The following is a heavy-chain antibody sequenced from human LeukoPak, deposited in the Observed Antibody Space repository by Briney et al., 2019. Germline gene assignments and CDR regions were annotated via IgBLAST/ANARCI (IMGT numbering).Heavy chain of an antibody. CDR3: ARGQFIYGTYNWFDP. J-gene: IGHJ5*02. Sequence: GASVKVSCKASGGTFSSYAISWVRQAPGQGLEWMGGIIPIFHTADYAQKFQGRVTITADESTSTVYMELSRLRSEDTAVYYCARGQFIYGTYNWFDPWGQGTLVTVSS. CDR1: GGTFSSYA. V-gene: IGHV1-69*13. D-gene: IGHD3-10*01. CDR2: IIPIFHTA.